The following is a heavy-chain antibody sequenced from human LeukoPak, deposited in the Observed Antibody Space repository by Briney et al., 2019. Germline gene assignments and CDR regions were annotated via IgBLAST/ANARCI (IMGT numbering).Heavy chain of an antibody. V-gene: IGHV3-23*01. Sequence: GGSLRLSCAAPGFTFSSYAMSWVRQAPGKGLEWVSAISGSGSTTYYADSVKGRFTFSRDNSKNTLYLQMNSLRAEDTAIYYCAKRSSGYYFDYWGPGTLVTVSS. J-gene: IGHJ4*02. CDR3: AKRSSGYYFDY. CDR1: GFTFSSYA. D-gene: IGHD6-25*01. CDR2: ISGSGSTT.